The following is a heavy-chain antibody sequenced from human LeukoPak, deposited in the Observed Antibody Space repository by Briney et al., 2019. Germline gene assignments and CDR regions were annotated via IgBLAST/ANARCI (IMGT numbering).Heavy chain of an antibody. J-gene: IGHJ4*02. CDR2: INAGNGNT. V-gene: IGHV1-3*01. Sequence: ASVKVSCKASGYTFTSYAMHWVRQAPGQRLEWMGWINAGNGNTKYSQKSQGRVTITRDTSASTAYMELSSLRSEDTAVYYCAREGYYDSSGYYYYEYFDYWGQGTLVTVSS. CDR1: GYTFTSYA. CDR3: AREGYYDSSGYYYYEYFDY. D-gene: IGHD3-22*01.